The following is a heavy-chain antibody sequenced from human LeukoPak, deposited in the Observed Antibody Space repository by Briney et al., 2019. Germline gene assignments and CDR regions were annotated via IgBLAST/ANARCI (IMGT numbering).Heavy chain of an antibody. V-gene: IGHV3-53*01. J-gene: IGHJ4*02. CDR1: GFTVSSNY. CDR2: IYSGGST. CDR3: ARVDVIAVAVYFDY. Sequence: GGSLRLSCAASGFTVSSNYMSWVRQAPGKGLEWVSVIYSGGSTYYADSVKGRFTISRDNAKNSLYLQMNSLRAEDTAVYYCARVDVIAVAVYFDYWGQGTLVTVSS. D-gene: IGHD6-19*01.